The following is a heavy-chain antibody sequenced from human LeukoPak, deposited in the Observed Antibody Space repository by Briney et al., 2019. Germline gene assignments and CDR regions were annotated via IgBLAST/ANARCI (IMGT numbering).Heavy chain of an antibody. Sequence: SETLSLTCAVYGGSFSGYYWSWIRQPPGKGLEWIGEINHSGSTNYNPSLKSRVTISVDTSKNQFSLKLSSVTAADTAVYYCAIQRPDRGKDTAMVTVVDYWGQGTLVTVSS. J-gene: IGHJ4*02. V-gene: IGHV4-34*01. CDR3: AIQRPDRGKDTAMVTVVDY. CDR2: INHSGST. CDR1: GGSFSGYY. D-gene: IGHD5-18*01.